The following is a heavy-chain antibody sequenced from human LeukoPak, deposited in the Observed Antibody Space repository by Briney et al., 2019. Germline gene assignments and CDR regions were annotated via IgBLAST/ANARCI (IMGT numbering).Heavy chain of an antibody. V-gene: IGHV4-59*01. Sequence: PSETLSLTCTVSGGSISSYYWSWIRQPPGKGLEWIGYIYYSGSTNYNPSLKSRVTISVDTSKNQFSLKLSSVTAADTAVYYCARDGPYYGGNSDWGQGTLVTVSS. CDR3: ARDGPYYGGNSD. D-gene: IGHD4-23*01. CDR1: GGSISSYY. J-gene: IGHJ4*02. CDR2: IYYSGST.